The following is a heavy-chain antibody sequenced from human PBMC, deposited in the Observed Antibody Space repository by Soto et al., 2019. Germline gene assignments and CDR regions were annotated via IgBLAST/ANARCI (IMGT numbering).Heavy chain of an antibody. Sequence: GGSLRLSCAASGFTVSSNYMSWVRQAPGKGLERVSVIYSGGSTYYADSVKGRFTISRDNSKNTLYLQMNSLRAEDTAVYYCARVTSAGLLWFGESSGWFDPWGQGTLVTVSS. J-gene: IGHJ5*02. CDR3: ARVTSAGLLWFGESSGWFDP. CDR2: IYSGGST. CDR1: GFTVSSNY. V-gene: IGHV3-53*01. D-gene: IGHD3-10*01.